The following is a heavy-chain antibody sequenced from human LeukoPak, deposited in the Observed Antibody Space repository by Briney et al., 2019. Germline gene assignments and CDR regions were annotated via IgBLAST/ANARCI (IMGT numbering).Heavy chain of an antibody. Sequence: GGSLRLSCAASGFTFSSYSMNWVRQAPGKGLEWVSSISSSSSYIYYADSVKGRFTISRDNAKNSLYLQMNSLRAEDTAVYYCARESITGGYYFDYWGQGTLVTVSS. J-gene: IGHJ4*02. CDR3: ARESITGGYYFDY. CDR1: GFTFSSYS. D-gene: IGHD1-14*01. CDR2: ISSSSSYI. V-gene: IGHV3-21*01.